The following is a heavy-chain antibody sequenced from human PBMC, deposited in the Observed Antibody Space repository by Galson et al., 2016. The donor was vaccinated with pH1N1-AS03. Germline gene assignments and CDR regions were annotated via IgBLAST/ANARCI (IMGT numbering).Heavy chain of an antibody. CDR1: GFTFSSYA. D-gene: IGHD2-8*01. V-gene: IGHV3-33*08. CDR2: IWHEGNTP. CDR3: ARESLYGGHYFDY. J-gene: IGHJ4*02. Sequence: SLRLSCAASGFTFSSYAIHWFRQAPGKGLDWVAVIWHEGNTPYYAHSVKGRVIISRDNSKSTVSLQMNSLRAEDTAVYFCARESLYGGHYFDYWGQGALVTVSS.